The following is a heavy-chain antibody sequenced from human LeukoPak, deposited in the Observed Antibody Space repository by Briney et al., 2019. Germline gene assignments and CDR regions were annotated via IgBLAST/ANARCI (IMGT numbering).Heavy chain of an antibody. Sequence: ASVTVSCKASGYTFTSYGISWVRQAPGQGLEWMGWISAYNGNTNYAQKLQGRVTMTTDTSTSTAYMELRSLRSDDTAVYYCARTYYYDSSGYYSDAFDIWGQGTMVTVSS. J-gene: IGHJ3*02. D-gene: IGHD3-22*01. CDR3: ARTYYYDSSGYYSDAFDI. CDR1: GYTFTSYG. CDR2: ISAYNGNT. V-gene: IGHV1-18*01.